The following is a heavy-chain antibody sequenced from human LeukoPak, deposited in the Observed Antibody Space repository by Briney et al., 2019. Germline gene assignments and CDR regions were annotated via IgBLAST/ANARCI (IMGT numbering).Heavy chain of an antibody. CDR2: IYYSGST. D-gene: IGHD6-19*01. V-gene: IGHV4-59*01. Sequence: PSETLSLTCTVSGGSISSYYWSWIRQPPGKGLEWIGYIYYSGSTNYNPSLKSRVTISVDTSKNQFSPKLSSVTAADTAVYYCARDSSGSSWYYYYGMDVWGQGTTVTVSS. CDR1: GGSISSYY. J-gene: IGHJ6*02. CDR3: ARDSSGSSWYYYYGMDV.